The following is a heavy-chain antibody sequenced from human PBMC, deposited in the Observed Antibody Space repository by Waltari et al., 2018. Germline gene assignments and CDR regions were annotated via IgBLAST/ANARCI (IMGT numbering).Heavy chain of an antibody. D-gene: IGHD6-13*01. J-gene: IGHJ4*02. Sequence: QVQLQESGPGLVKPSETLSHTCTVPGGSISSHYWSWLRQPPGKGLEWIGYIYDSGSTNYNPSRKSRVTISVDTSKNQFSLKLSSVTAADTAVYYCARALRQQLVPDYWGQGTLVTVSS. CDR3: ARALRQQLVPDY. CDR1: GGSISSHY. CDR2: IYDSGST. V-gene: IGHV4-59*11.